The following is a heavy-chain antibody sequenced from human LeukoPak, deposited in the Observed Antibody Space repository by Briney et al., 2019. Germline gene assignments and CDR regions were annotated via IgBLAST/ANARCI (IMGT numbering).Heavy chain of an antibody. J-gene: IGHJ4*02. CDR1: GGSISSSNR. Sequence: SGTLSLTCAVSGGSISSSNRWSWARQPPGKGLEWIGEIYHSGSTNYNPSLKSRVTISVDRSKNQFSLKLSSVTAADTAVYYCARVNRREEQYSSGWYGDYWGQGTLVTVSS. D-gene: IGHD6-19*01. CDR2: IYHSGST. V-gene: IGHV4-4*02. CDR3: ARVNRREEQYSSGWYGDY.